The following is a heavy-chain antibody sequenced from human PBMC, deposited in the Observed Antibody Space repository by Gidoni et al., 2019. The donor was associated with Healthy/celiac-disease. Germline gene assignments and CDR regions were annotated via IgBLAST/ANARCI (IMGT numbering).Heavy chain of an antibody. CDR3: TTPMPARPDSSSWLPYYYYYGMDV. V-gene: IGHV3-15*01. CDR1: GSTFSNAR. Sequence: EVQLVESAGGLATPGGSLRLSCAASGSTFSNARMSWVRQAPGKGLEWVGRIKSKTDGGTTDYAAPVKGRFTISRDDSKNTLYLQMNSLKTEDTAVYYCTTPMPARPDSSSWLPYYYYYGMDVWGQGTTVTVSS. D-gene: IGHD6-13*01. J-gene: IGHJ6*02. CDR2: IKSKTDGGTT.